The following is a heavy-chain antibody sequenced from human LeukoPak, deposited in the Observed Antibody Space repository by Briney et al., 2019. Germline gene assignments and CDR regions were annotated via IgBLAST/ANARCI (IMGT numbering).Heavy chain of an antibody. Sequence: SEALSLTCTVSGGSISSGVYYWSWIRQPPGKGLEWIGYIYYSGSTYYNPSLKSRVTISVDTSKNQFSLKLSSVTAADTAVYYCARDGENDYWGQGTLVTVSS. CDR3: ARDGENDY. D-gene: IGHD3-10*01. J-gene: IGHJ4*02. V-gene: IGHV4-30-4*01. CDR2: IYYSGST. CDR1: GGSISSGVYY.